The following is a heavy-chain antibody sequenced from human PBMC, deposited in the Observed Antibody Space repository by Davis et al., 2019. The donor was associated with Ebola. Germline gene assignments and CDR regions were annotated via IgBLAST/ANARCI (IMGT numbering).Heavy chain of an antibody. D-gene: IGHD1-26*01. CDR2: IIPILGIA. CDR1: GGTFSSYT. CDR3: ARMYSGSPEGGDY. J-gene: IGHJ4*02. Sequence: SVKVSCKASGGTFSSYTISWVRQAPGQGLEWMGRIIPILGIANYAQKFQGRVTITADKSTSTAYMELSSLRSEDTAVYYCARMYSGSPEGGDYWGQGTLVIVSS. V-gene: IGHV1-69*02.